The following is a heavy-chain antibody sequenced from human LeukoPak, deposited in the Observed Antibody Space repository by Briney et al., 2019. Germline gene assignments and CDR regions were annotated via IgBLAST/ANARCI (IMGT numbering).Heavy chain of an antibody. V-gene: IGHV4-59*07. J-gene: IGHJ1*01. CDR3: ARHMRLFWYFQH. CDR2: VYYSAST. D-gene: IGHD3-22*01. CDR1: GGSIRSYY. Sequence: SDTLSLPCTVSGGSIRSYYWSWIRQPPGKGLEWIGYVYYSASTNYNPSLKSRVTISVDTSKNQFSLKLSSVTAADTAVYYCARHMRLFWYFQHWGQGTLVTVSS.